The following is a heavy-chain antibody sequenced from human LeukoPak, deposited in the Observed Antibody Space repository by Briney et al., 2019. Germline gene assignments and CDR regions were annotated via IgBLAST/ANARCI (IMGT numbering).Heavy chain of an antibody. CDR2: INHSGST. D-gene: IGHD2-2*01. Sequence: SETLSLTCAVYGGSFSGYYWSWIRQPPGKGLEWIGEINHSGSTNYNPSLKSRVTISVDTSKNQFSLKLSSVTAADTAVYYCARAYCSSTSCYVWYFDLWGRGTLVTVSS. CDR1: GGSFSGYY. J-gene: IGHJ2*01. CDR3: ARAYCSSTSCYVWYFDL. V-gene: IGHV4-34*01.